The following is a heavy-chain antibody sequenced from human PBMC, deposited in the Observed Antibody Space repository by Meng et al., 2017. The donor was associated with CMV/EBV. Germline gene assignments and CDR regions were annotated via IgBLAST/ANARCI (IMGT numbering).Heavy chain of an antibody. CDR2: IIPIFGTA. CDR3: ALSYYYDSSGYYYY. D-gene: IGHD3-22*01. CDR1: GGTFRSYA. J-gene: IGHJ4*02. V-gene: IGHV1-69*01. Sequence: ASGGTFRSYAISWGRQAPGQGLEWMGGIIPIFGTANYAQKFQGRVTITADESTSTAYMELSSLRSEDTAVYYCALSYYYDSSGYYYYWGQGTLVTVSS.